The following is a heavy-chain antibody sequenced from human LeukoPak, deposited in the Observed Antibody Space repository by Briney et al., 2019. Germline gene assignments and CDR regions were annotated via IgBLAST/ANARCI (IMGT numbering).Heavy chain of an antibody. V-gene: IGHV3-66*01. CDR1: GFTVSSNY. CDR2: IYSGGST. Sequence: GGSLRLSCAAFGFTVSSNYMSWVRQAPGKGLEWVSVIYSGGSTYYADSVKGRFTISRDNSKNTLYLQMNSLRAEDTAVYYCARARLDYYGSGSYWFDPWGQGTLVTVSS. D-gene: IGHD3-10*01. CDR3: ARARLDYYGSGSYWFDP. J-gene: IGHJ5*02.